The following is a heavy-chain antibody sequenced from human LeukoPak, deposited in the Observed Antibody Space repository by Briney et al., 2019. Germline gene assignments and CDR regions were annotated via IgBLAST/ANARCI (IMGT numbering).Heavy chain of an antibody. J-gene: IGHJ4*02. D-gene: IGHD6-6*01. CDR1: GFTFSSYA. Sequence: GGSLRLSCAASGFTFSSYAMSWVRQAPGKGLEWVSAISGSGGSTYYADSVKGRFTISRDNSKNTLYPQMNSLRAEDTAVYYCAKDLISSIAAPVFDYWGQGTLVTVSS. V-gene: IGHV3-23*01. CDR2: ISGSGGST. CDR3: AKDLISSIAAPVFDY.